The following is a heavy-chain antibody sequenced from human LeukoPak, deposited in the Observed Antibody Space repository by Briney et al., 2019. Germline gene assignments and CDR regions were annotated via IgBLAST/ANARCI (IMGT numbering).Heavy chain of an antibody. CDR2: IYHTGSA. CDR1: GGSVSSDSHC. V-gene: IGHV4-61*01. Sequence: SETLSLTCTVSGGSVSSDSHCWSWIRQTPGKGLEWIGWIYHTGSANYNPSLKSRVTISVDTSKNQFSLKLSSVTAADTAVYYCARGGVERRWGYYYYYGMDVWGQGTTVTVSS. CDR3: ARGGVERRWGYYYYYGMDV. J-gene: IGHJ6*02. D-gene: IGHD1-1*01.